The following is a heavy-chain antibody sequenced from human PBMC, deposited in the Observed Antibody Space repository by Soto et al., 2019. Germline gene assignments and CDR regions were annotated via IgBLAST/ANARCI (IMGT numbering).Heavy chain of an antibody. CDR3: TGRDCSNGVCYKDY. V-gene: IGHV3-73*02. Sequence: EVQLVESGGGLVQPGGSLKLSCAASGFTFSDSAMHWVRQASGKGQEWVGRIRSKANSAATAYAASVKGRFTISRDDSKNTAYLQMNSLQTEDTAVYYCTGRDCSNGVCYKDYWGQGTLVTVSS. J-gene: IGHJ4*02. D-gene: IGHD2-8*01. CDR2: IRSKANSAAT. CDR1: GFTFSDSA.